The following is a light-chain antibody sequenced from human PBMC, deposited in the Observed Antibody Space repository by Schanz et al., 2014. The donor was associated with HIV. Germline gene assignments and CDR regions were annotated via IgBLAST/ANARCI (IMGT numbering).Light chain of an antibody. CDR2: AAS. CDR1: QDIRND. V-gene: IGKV1-17*01. CDR3: QQSSTTWWT. J-gene: IGKJ1*01. Sequence: DIQMTQSPSSLSASVRDRVTITCRASQDIRNDLGWYQQKPGKAPKRLIYAASSLQSGVPSRFSASGSGTEFTLTISSLQSEDFATYYCQQSSTTWWTFGQGTKVEIK.